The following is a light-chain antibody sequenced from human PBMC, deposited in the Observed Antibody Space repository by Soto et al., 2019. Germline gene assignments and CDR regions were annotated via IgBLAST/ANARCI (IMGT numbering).Light chain of an antibody. CDR1: SSDVGGYNY. CDR3: SSYTSSSTWG. V-gene: IGLV2-14*01. J-gene: IGLJ3*02. CDR2: EVS. Sequence: QSALTQPASVSGSPGQSITISCTGTSSDVGGYNYVSWYQQHPGKAPKLMIYEVSNRPSGVSNRFSGSKSGNTASLTISGHQAEDEADYYCSSYTSSSTWGFGGGTKLTV.